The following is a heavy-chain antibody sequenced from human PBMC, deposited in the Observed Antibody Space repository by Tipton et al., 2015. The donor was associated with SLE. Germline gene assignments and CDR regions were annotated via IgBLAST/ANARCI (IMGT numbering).Heavy chain of an antibody. CDR1: GGSFSGYY. J-gene: IGHJ4*02. CDR2: MNHRGST. CDR3: ARNLRQLVPNSQNY. D-gene: IGHD6-6*01. Sequence: TLSLTCAVYGGSFSGYYWSWIRQPPGKGLEWIGEMNHRGSTNYNPSLKSRVTISIDTSKNQFSLKLSSVTAADTAVYYCARNLRQLVPNSQNYWGQGTLVTVSS. V-gene: IGHV4-34*01.